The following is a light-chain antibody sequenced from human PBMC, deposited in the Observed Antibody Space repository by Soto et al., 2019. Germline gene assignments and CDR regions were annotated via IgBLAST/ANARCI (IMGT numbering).Light chain of an antibody. CDR1: QRVSSSS. CDR3: QQYGSSSWT. V-gene: IGKV3-20*01. CDR2: GAS. J-gene: IGKJ1*01. Sequence: EIVLTQSPGTLSLSPGEIATLACRASQRVSSSSLAWYQQKPGQAPRLLIYGASSRATGIPDRFSGSGSEKDFTLTISRLEPEDFAVYYCQQYGSSSWTFGQGTKVEI.